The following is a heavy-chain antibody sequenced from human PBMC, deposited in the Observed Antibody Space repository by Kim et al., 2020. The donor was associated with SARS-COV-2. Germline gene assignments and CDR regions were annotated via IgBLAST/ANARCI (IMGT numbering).Heavy chain of an antibody. V-gene: IGHV4-31*03. Sequence: SETLSLTCTVSGDSITSGGHYWSWLRQHPGKGLEWIGYIYHSGSTYYNPSLKSRVSISVDTSKNQLSLKLNSATAADTAVYYCAREAYCSGGSCQLFDYWGQGTLVTVSS. D-gene: IGHD2-15*01. CDR2: IYHSGST. CDR3: AREAYCSGGSCQLFDY. J-gene: IGHJ4*02. CDR1: GDSITSGGHY.